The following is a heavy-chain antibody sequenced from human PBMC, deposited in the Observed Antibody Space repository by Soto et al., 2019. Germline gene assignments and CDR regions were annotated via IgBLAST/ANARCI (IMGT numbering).Heavy chain of an antibody. CDR2: INVGNGNT. V-gene: IGHV1-3*01. Sequence: PGASVKVSCKASGYIFTTYAIHCVRQAPGQRLEWMGWINVGNGNTKYSQKFQDRVTITRDTSASTAHMELSSLRSEDTAVYYCAYDSSGYLDYWGQGTLVTVSS. CDR3: AYDSSGYLDY. CDR1: GYIFTTYA. D-gene: IGHD3-22*01. J-gene: IGHJ4*02.